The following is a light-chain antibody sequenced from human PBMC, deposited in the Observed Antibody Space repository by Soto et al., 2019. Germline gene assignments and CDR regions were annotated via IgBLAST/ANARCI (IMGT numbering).Light chain of an antibody. CDR2: KAS. V-gene: IGKV1-5*03. Sequence: DIQMTQSPSTLSASVGDRVTITCRASQSISSLLAWYQQKPGKAPKLLIYKASGLQSGVPLRFSGSGSGTEFTLTISSLQPDDFATYYCQQYNSLWTFGQGTKVEIK. CDR1: QSISSL. CDR3: QQYNSLWT. J-gene: IGKJ1*01.